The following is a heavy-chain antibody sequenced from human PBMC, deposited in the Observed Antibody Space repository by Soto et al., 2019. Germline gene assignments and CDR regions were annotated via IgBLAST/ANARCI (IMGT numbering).Heavy chain of an antibody. V-gene: IGHV3-30-3*01. J-gene: IGHJ4*02. D-gene: IGHD3-3*01. CDR2: ISYDGINK. CDR3: ARESITIFGVVIKSRYFDY. Sequence: PGGSLRLSFAASGFTFSSYSIHWVRQAPCKGLEWVAVISYDGINKYYADSVKGRFTIYRDNSKNTLYLQMNSLRAEDTAVYYCARESITIFGVVIKSRYFDYWGQGTLVTVSS. CDR1: GFTFSSYS.